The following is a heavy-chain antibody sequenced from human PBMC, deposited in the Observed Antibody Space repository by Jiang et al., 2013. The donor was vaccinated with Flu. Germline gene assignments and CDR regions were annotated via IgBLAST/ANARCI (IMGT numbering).Heavy chain of an antibody. Sequence: LLKPSETVSATCTVSSGSVSSGSYHWSWIRQSPGKGLEWIGYIDYNGSPNYNPSLRSRVTISVETSKNQYSLKLTSVTAADTAVYYCASYIKGNGGKGSWGQGTLVTVSS. D-gene: IGHD2-8*01. CDR3: ASYIKGNGGKGS. V-gene: IGHV4-61*01. CDR1: SGSVSSGSYH. CDR2: IDYNGSP. J-gene: IGHJ5*02.